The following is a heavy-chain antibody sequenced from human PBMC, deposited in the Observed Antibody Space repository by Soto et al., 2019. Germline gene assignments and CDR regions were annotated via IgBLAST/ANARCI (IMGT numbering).Heavy chain of an antibody. CDR1: GGSISNSRYC. CDR2: LYYSGST. D-gene: IGHD1-26*01. CDR3: ARAPYSGSYGYYFDY. Sequence: SETLSLTCTVSGGSISNSRYCWGWIRQPPGKGLEWIGSLYYSGSTYYNPSLKSRVTISVDMSKNKFSLKLSFVTAADTAVYYCARAPYSGSYGYYFDYWGQGTLVTVSS. V-gene: IGHV4-39*01. J-gene: IGHJ4*02.